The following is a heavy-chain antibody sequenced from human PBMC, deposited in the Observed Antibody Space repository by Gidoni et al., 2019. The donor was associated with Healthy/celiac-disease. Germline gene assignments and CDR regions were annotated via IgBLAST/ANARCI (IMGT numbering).Heavy chain of an antibody. Sequence: QVQLVQSGAEVKEPGSSVKVSCKASGGTFSSYAISWVRQAPGRGLEWMGGIIHIFGTANYGKKFQGRVTITADESTSTAYMELSSLRSEDTAVYYCARDRTGSLGFDYWGQGTLVTVSS. J-gene: IGHJ4*02. CDR2: IIHIFGTA. CDR3: ARDRTGSLGFDY. V-gene: IGHV1-69*01. CDR1: GGTFSSYA. D-gene: IGHD3-10*01.